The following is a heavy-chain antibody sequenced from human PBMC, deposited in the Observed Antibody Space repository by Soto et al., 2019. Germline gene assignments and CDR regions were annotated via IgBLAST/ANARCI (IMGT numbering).Heavy chain of an antibody. V-gene: IGHV3-74*01. D-gene: IGHD3-16*01. J-gene: IGHJ4*02. CDR2: TNEDGSII. Sequence: EVQLVESGGGLVQPGGSLRLSCAASGFTFSSYWMHWVRQAPGKGLVWVSRTNEDGSIINYADSVKGRFTISRDNAKNTLYVEMNGRRVEDGAVYYGTRDVGGRGGYWGPGTLVTVSS. CDR1: GFTFSSYW. CDR3: TRDVGGRGGY.